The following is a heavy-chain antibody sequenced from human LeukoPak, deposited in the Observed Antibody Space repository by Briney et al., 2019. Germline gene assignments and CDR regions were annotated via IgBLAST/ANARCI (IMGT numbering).Heavy chain of an antibody. J-gene: IGHJ4*02. Sequence: GGSLRPSCAASGFTFSVYEMNWVRPAPGRGLGWILYISTVGTTYYADSVKGRFTISRDDAKRSLFLEMKSLRAEDTAVYYCARDGVGATGPFDYWGQGTLVTVSS. CDR1: GFTFSVYE. CDR3: ARDGVGATGPFDY. CDR2: ISTVGTT. V-gene: IGHV3-48*03. D-gene: IGHD1-26*01.